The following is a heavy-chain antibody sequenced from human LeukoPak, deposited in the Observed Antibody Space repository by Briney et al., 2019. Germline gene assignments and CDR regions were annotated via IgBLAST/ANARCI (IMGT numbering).Heavy chain of an antibody. CDR2: VFDSGST. Sequence: SETLSLTCTVSGGSIGSFYWSWIRKPPGKTLEWIGNVFDSGSTNYNPSLTSRVTVSVDTSKNQFSLRLSSVTVSDTAVYYCARQNGESTGYDSFDYWGQGTLLTVSS. J-gene: IGHJ4*01. D-gene: IGHD5-12*01. CDR1: GGSIGSFY. V-gene: IGHV4-59*08. CDR3: ARQNGESTGYDSFDY.